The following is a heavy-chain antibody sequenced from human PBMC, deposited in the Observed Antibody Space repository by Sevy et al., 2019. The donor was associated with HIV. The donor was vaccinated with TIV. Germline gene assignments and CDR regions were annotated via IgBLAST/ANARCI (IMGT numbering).Heavy chain of an antibody. V-gene: IGHV3-30*02. CDR1: GFTFSDYG. CDR2: IWYDGSNK. J-gene: IGHJ6*02. Sequence: GGSLRLSCEASGFTFSDYGMHWVRQAPGKGLEWVAVIWYDGSNKYYADSVKGRFTISRDNSKNTLYLQMNSLRAEDTAVYYCAKDLLQLTIKELAQDYYYGMDVWGQGTTVTVSS. D-gene: IGHD1-26*01. CDR3: AKDLLQLTIKELAQDYYYGMDV.